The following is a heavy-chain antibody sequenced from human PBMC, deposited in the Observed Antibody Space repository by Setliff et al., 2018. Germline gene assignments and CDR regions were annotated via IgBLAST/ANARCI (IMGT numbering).Heavy chain of an antibody. CDR2: LYYSGNT. Sequence: LSLTCNVSGGSISSYSWSWIRQAPGKGLEWIGYLYYSGNTNYNPSLKSRVTISGDTSQNYFSLKLTSVTGADTAVYYCARGPPGYYYYMNVWG. V-gene: IGHV4-59*01. J-gene: IGHJ6*03. CDR3: ARGPPGYYYYMNV. CDR1: GGSISSYS.